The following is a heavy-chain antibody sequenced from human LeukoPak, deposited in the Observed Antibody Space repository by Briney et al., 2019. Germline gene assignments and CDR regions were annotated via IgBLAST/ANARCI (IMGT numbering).Heavy chain of an antibody. CDR3: ARLPIVVVPASGFDP. J-gene: IGHJ5*02. Sequence: SQTLSLTCTVSGDSITSDHYWTWIRQPPGKGLEWIAYIYHSGNTYYNPSLRSRVTMSVATSKNQFSLEVKSVTAADTAVYYCARLPIVVVPASGFDPWGQGTLVTVSS. D-gene: IGHD2-2*01. CDR2: IYHSGNT. CDR1: GDSITSDHY. V-gene: IGHV4-30-4*08.